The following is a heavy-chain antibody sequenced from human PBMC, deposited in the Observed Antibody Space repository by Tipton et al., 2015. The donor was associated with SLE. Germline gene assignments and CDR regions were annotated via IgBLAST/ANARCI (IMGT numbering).Heavy chain of an antibody. D-gene: IGHD3-16*01. CDR3: AGQGDWDFYYYMDV. V-gene: IGHV1-18*01. CDR2: ISGYNGNT. Sequence: QVQLVQSGAEGKKPGASVKVSCKASGYTFTSYCITWVRQAPGQGLEWMGWISGYNGNTNYAQKLQSRVTMTTDTSTSTAYMELRSLRSDDTAVYYCAGQGDWDFYYYMDVWGKGTTVTVSS. J-gene: IGHJ6*03. CDR1: GYTFTSYC.